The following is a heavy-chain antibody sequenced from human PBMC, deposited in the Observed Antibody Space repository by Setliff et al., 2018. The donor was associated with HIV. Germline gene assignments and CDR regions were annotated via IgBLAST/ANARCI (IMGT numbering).Heavy chain of an antibody. D-gene: IGHD3-10*01. CDR1: GGTFKTYA. CDR2: IIPIFATT. Sequence: SVKVSCKASGGTFKTYAISWVRQAPGQGLEWMGGIIPIFATTDYAQKLQVRVTITADESTTTAYMELSSLRAEDTAVYFCARGVAINYYGSGSYLGHWGQGTLVTVSS. CDR3: ARGVAINYYGSGSYLGH. V-gene: IGHV1-69*13. J-gene: IGHJ4*02.